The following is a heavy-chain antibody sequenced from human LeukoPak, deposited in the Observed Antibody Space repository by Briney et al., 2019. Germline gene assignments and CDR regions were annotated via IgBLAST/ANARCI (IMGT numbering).Heavy chain of an antibody. J-gene: IGHJ4*02. CDR2: INHSGST. V-gene: IGHV4-34*01. CDR1: GGSFSGYY. D-gene: IGHD3-10*01. Sequence: SETLSLTCAVYGGSFSGYYWSWIRQPPGKGLEWIGEINHSGSTNYNPSLKSRVTISVDTSKNQFSLKLSSVTAADTAVHYCARGGSGSYSPLWGQGTLVTVSS. CDR3: ARGGSGSYSPL.